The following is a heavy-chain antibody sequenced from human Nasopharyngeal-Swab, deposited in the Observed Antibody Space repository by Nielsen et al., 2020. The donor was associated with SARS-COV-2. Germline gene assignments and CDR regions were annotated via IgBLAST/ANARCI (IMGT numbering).Heavy chain of an antibody. V-gene: IGHV1-46*01. D-gene: IGHD1-26*01. CDR2: INPSGGST. J-gene: IGHJ6*02. Sequence: WVRQAPGQGLEWMGIINPSGGSTSYAQKFQGRVTMTRDMSTSTVYMELSSLRSEDTAVYYCAREIVGASYYYYGMDVWGQGTTVTVSS. CDR3: AREIVGASYYYYGMDV.